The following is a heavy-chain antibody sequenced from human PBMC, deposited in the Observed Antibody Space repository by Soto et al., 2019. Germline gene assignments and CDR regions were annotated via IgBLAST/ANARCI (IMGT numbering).Heavy chain of an antibody. CDR2: ISAFNGET. Sequence: ASVKVSCTASGFTFSDYGFSWVRQAPGRGLEWMGWISAFNGETNYTQKSEGRVAMTTDAATTTAYMELRSLTVDDTAVYYCVRDQQWLRPVPLNFDVWGQGTAVTVSS. CDR1: GFTFSDYG. V-gene: IGHV1-18*01. J-gene: IGHJ4*02. D-gene: IGHD6-19*01. CDR3: VRDQQWLRPVPLNFDV.